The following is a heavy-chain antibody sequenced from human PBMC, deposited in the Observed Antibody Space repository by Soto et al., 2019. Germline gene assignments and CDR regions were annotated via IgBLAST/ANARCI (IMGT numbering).Heavy chain of an antibody. CDR2: IIPILGIA. CDR1: GGTFSSYT. CDR3: ARDQSGYDYSSGWFDP. V-gene: IGHV1-69*08. J-gene: IGHJ5*02. D-gene: IGHD5-12*01. Sequence: QVQLVQSGAEVKKPGSSVKVSCKASGGTFSSYTISWVRQAPGQGLEWMGRIIPILGIANYAQKFQGRVTITADKSTSTAYMELSSLRSEDTAVCYCARDQSGYDYSSGWFDPWGQGTLVTVSS.